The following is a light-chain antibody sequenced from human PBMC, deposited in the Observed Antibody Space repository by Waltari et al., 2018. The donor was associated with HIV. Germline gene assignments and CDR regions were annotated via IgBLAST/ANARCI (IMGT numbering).Light chain of an antibody. V-gene: IGLV1-44*01. CDR3: AAWDDTLNGPV. Sequence: SVLTQPPSASGTPGQSVTIPCSGSSSNIGSDTVNWYQHLPGTAPKLLIYRNNERPSGAPDRFSGSKSGTSASLAISGLQSEDEADYYCAAWDDTLNGPVFGGGTKLTVL. CDR2: RNN. CDR1: SSNIGSDT. J-gene: IGLJ3*02.